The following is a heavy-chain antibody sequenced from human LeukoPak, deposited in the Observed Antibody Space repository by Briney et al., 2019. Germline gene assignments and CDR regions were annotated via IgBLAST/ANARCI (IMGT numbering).Heavy chain of an antibody. CDR1: GFTFNDYA. J-gene: IGHJ4*02. V-gene: IGHV3-9*01. D-gene: IGHD3-22*01. CDR2: IGWNSHII. CDR3: AKDRDSSGFAPYFDY. Sequence: GGSLRLSCAASGFTFNDYAMHWVRQAPGKGLEWVSGIGWNSHIIGYEDSVKGRFTISKDNARNALSLQMNSLRAEDTAFYYCAKDRDSSGFAPYFDYWGQGILVTVSS.